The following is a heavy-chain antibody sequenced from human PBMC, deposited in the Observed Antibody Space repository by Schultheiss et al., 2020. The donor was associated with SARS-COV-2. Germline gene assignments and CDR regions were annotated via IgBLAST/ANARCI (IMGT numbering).Heavy chain of an antibody. CDR2: ISYDGSNK. J-gene: IGHJ4*02. CDR3: ARDGVALIAARADY. V-gene: IGHV3-30*03. D-gene: IGHD6-6*01. Sequence: GESLKISCAASGFTFSSYAMSWVRQAPGKGLEWVAVISYDGSNKYYADSVKGRFTISRDNAKNSLYLQMNSLRAEDTAVYYCARDGVALIAARADYWGQGTLVTVSS. CDR1: GFTFSSYA.